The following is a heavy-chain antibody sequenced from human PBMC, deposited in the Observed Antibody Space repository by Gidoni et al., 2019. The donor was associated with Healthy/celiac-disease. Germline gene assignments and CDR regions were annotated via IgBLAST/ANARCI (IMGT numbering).Heavy chain of an antibody. J-gene: IGHJ4*02. D-gene: IGHD1-1*01. Sequence: EVQLLESAGGLVQPGGSLRLSCAASGFTFRSYAMSWVRQAPGKGLEWVSAISGSGGSTYYADSVKGRFTISRDNSKNTVYLQMDSLRAEDTAVYYCAKRELATRLYYFDYWGQGTLVTVSS. CDR2: ISGSGGST. V-gene: IGHV3-23*01. CDR1: GFTFRSYA. CDR3: AKRELATRLYYFDY.